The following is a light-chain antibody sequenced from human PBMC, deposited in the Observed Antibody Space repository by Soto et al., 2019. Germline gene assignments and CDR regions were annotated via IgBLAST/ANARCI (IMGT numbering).Light chain of an antibody. CDR3: QQYNSYPWT. J-gene: IGKJ1*01. Sequence: DIPMTQSPSTLSASVGDRVTITCRASQSISSWLAWYQQKPGKAPKLLIYDASSLASGVPSRFSGSGSGTEFTLTISSLQPDDFATYYCQQYNSYPWTFGQGIEVEIK. CDR1: QSISSW. V-gene: IGKV1-5*01. CDR2: DAS.